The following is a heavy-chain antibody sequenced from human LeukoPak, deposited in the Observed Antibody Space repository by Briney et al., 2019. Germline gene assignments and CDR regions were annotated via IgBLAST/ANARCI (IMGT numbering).Heavy chain of an antibody. CDR3: ARGTPLGIAAASAFDY. D-gene: IGHD6-13*01. CDR2: IYYSGST. Sequence: SETLSLTCTVSGGSISSSSYYWGWIRQPPGKGLEWIGSIYYSGSTYYNPSLKSRVTISVDTSKNQFSLKLSSVTAADTAVYYCARGTPLGIAAASAFDYWGQGTLVTVSS. V-gene: IGHV4-39*07. J-gene: IGHJ4*02. CDR1: GGSISSSSYY.